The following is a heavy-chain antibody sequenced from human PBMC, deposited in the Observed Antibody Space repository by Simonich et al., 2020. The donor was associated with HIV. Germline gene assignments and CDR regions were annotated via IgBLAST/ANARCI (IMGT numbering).Heavy chain of an antibody. CDR1: GGSFSGYY. Sequence: QVQLQQWGAGLLKPSETLSLTCAVYGGSFSGYYWRWIRQPPGKGLEWIGEINHSGLTNYKSSLNSRATISVDKSKNQFSLKLSSVTAADTAIYYCARRDRELILYFDYWGQGNLVTVSS. D-gene: IGHD3-3*01. CDR2: INHSGLT. V-gene: IGHV4-34*01. CDR3: ARRDRELILYFDY. J-gene: IGHJ4*02.